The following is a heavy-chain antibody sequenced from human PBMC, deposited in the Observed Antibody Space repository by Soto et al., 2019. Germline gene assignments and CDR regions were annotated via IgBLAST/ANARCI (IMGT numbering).Heavy chain of an antibody. CDR1: GDSVSSSSAA. CDR2: TYYRSKWYN. J-gene: IGHJ6*02. D-gene: IGHD1-26*01. Sequence: PSQTLSLTCAISGDSVSSSSAAWNWIRQSPSRGLEWLGRTYYRSKWYNDYAVYVKSRITINPDTSKNQFSLQLNYVTPEDAAVYSCAILLAYYYGMDMWGQAIRVTVSS. V-gene: IGHV6-1*01. CDR3: AILLAYYYGMDM.